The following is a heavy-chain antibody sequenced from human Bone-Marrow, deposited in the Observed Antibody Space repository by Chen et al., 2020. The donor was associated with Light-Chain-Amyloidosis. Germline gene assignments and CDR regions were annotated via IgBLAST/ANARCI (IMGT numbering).Heavy chain of an antibody. Sequence: EAQLVESGGGLVQPGGSLRLSCAASGFTFSNHWMSWVRQAPGKGLEWVANIEQDGSEKYFVDSVRGRFIISRDNAKNSLYLQMNSLRAEDTALYYCARSSSWYGYYYYMDVWGKGTTVTVSS. CDR2: IEQDGSEK. CDR1: GFTFSNHW. CDR3: ARSSSWYGYYYYMDV. V-gene: IGHV3-7*03. D-gene: IGHD6-13*01. J-gene: IGHJ6*03.